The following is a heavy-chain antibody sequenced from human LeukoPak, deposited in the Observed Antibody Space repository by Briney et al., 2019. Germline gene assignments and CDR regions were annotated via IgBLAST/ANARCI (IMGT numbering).Heavy chain of an antibody. CDR2: INPNSGGT. J-gene: IGHJ4*02. Sequence: ASVKVSCKASGYTFTGYYMHWVRQAPGQGLEWMGWINPNSGGTNYAQKFQGRVTMTRDTSISTAYMELSRLRSDDTAVYYCARDLGGVGSGSYGGDYWGQGTLVTVSS. CDR1: GYTFTGYY. CDR3: ARDLGGVGSGSYGGDY. D-gene: IGHD3-10*01. V-gene: IGHV1-2*02.